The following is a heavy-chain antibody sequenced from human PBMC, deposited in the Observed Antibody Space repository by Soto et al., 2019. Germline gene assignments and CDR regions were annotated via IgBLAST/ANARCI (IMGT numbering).Heavy chain of an antibody. CDR3: TTQEYTSGF. CDR1: GFTFSASA. Sequence: PGGSLRLSCAASGFTFSASAMHWVRQASGKGLEWVGRIRSKTKYYATAYAASVKGRFTISRDDSKNTAYLQMNSLKTEDTAVYYCTTQEYTSGFWGQGTLVTVSS. V-gene: IGHV3-73*01. D-gene: IGHD6-19*01. CDR2: IRSKTKYYAT. J-gene: IGHJ4*02.